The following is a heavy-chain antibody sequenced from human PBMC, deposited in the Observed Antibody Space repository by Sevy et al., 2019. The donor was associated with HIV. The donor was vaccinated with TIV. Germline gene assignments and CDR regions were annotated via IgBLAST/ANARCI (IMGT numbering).Heavy chain of an antibody. CDR3: ARELGIVLRAFDY. J-gene: IGHJ4*02. V-gene: IGHV3-30-3*01. CDR2: ISYDGSNK. D-gene: IGHD2-8*01. Sequence: GGSLRLSCAASGFTFSSYAMHWVRQAPGKGLEWVAIISYDGSNKYYADSVKGRFTISRDNSKNTLYLQMNSLRAEDTAVYYCARELGIVLRAFDYWGQGTLVTVSS. CDR1: GFTFSSYA.